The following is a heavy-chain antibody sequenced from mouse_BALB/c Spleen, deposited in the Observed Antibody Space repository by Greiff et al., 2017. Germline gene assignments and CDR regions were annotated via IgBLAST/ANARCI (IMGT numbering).Heavy chain of an antibody. D-gene: IGHD1-1*01. J-gene: IGHJ4*01. Sequence: EVKLLESGGGLVQPGGSLKLSCAASGFDFSRYWMSWVRQAPGKGLEWIGEINPDSSTINYTPSLKDKFIISRDNAKNTLYLQMSKVRSEDTALYYCARRGYGSSYYAMDYWGQGTSVTVSS. V-gene: IGHV4-1*02. CDR3: ARRGYGSSYYAMDY. CDR2: INPDSSTI. CDR1: GFDFSRYW.